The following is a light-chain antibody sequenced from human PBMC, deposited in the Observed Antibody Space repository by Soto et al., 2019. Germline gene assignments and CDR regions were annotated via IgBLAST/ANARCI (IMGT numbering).Light chain of an antibody. CDR1: STDVGRYNY. Sequence: QSVLAQPAPASGSPGQSVTISCTGTSTDVGRYNYASWYQQHPGKAPKLMVYDVSNRPSWVSNRFSGSKSGITASLTISGLQAEDEADYYCTSYTSDSTYVFGTGTKVTVL. CDR3: TSYTSDSTYV. CDR2: DVS. V-gene: IGLV2-14*01. J-gene: IGLJ1*01.